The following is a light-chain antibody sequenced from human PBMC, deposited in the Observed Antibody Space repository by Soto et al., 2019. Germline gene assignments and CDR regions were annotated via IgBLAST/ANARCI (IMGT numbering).Light chain of an antibody. Sequence: QSVLTQSPSASGSPGQSVTISCTGTSSDIGGYNSVSWYQQHPGKAPKVMIYDVTKRPSGVPDRFSGSKSGNTASLTVSALQAEDEADYYCSSYTRYRVLVFGGGTKVTVL. CDR2: DVT. V-gene: IGLV2-8*01. CDR1: SSDIGGYNS. CDR3: SSYTRYRVLV. J-gene: IGLJ3*02.